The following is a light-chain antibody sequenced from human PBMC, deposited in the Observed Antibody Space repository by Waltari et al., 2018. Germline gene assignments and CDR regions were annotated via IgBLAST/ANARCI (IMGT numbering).Light chain of an antibody. CDR1: SSDIGGYKY. Sequence: QSALTQPPSASGSPGQSVTISCTGTSSDIGGYKYVSWYRHHPGKGPKLLIYEVSKRPSGVPNRFSGSKSGNTASLTVSGLQAEDEADYYCSSYAGSNNLVFGTGTKVTVL. V-gene: IGLV2-8*01. CDR3: SSYAGSNNLV. J-gene: IGLJ1*01. CDR2: EVS.